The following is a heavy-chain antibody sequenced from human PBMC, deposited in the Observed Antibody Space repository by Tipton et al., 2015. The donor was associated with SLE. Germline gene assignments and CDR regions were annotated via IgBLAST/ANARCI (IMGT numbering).Heavy chain of an antibody. CDR2: ISGRSGST. V-gene: IGHV3-23*01. D-gene: IGHD6-19*01. J-gene: IGHJ4*02. Sequence: SLRLSCEASGSTFSDYAMTWVRQAPGKGLEWVSAISGRSGSTYYADSVRGRFTISRDNSKNTLYLQMNSLKVEDTAVYYCAKRGFFVAVAGSYYFDDWGQGTLVTVSS. CDR1: GSTFSDYA. CDR3: AKRGFFVAVAGSYYFDD.